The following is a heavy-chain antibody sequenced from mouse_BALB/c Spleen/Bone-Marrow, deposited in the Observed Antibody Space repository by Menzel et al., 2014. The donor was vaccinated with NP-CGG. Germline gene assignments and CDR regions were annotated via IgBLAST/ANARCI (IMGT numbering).Heavy chain of an antibody. V-gene: IGHV5-12-2*01. Sequence: EVQLVESGGGLVQPGGSLKLSCAASGFTFSSYTMSWVRQTPEKRLEWVAYISNGGGSTYYPDTVRGRFTISRDNAKNTLYLQMSSLKSEDTAMYYCASHRRYDVWFAYWGQGTLVTVSA. CDR1: GFTFSSYT. D-gene: IGHD2-14*01. J-gene: IGHJ3*01. CDR3: ASHRRYDVWFAY. CDR2: ISNGGGST.